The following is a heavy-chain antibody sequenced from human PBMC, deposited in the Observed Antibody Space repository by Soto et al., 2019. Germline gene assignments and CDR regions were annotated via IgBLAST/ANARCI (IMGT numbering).Heavy chain of an antibody. Sequence: EVQLLESGGGLVQPGGSLRLSCAASGFTFSSYALNWVRQAPGKGLEWVSVISGSGDNTYYADSVKGRFTISRDNSKNTLYLKMNSLRAEDTAVYYCAKDWGTDDFWSAYYTYYYMDVWGKGTTVTVSS. CDR3: AKDWGTDDFWSAYYTYYYMDV. CDR1: GFTFSSYA. D-gene: IGHD3-3*01. J-gene: IGHJ6*03. V-gene: IGHV3-23*01. CDR2: ISGSGDNT.